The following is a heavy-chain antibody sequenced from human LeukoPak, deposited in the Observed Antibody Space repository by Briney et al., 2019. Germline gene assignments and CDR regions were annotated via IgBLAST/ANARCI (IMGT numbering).Heavy chain of an antibody. Sequence: GGSLRLSCAASGFTFNTYTMNWVRQAPGKGLEWVSSISTTSSYINYADSVKGRFTISRDSAKNSLYLQVNSLRAEDTAVYYCARGAIYDSSGYRFFDYWGQGTLVTVSS. CDR2: ISTTSSYI. D-gene: IGHD3-22*01. CDR1: GFTFNTYT. V-gene: IGHV3-21*06. CDR3: ARGAIYDSSGYRFFDY. J-gene: IGHJ4*02.